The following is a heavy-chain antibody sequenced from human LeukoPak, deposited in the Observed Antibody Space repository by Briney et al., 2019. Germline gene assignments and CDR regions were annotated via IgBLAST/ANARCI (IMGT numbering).Heavy chain of an antibody. CDR1: DFIFSNYV. CDR2: ISYDGSNK. CDR3: ARDFLPLYYYDSSGYYSNWFDP. J-gene: IGHJ5*02. Sequence: PGGSLRLSCAASDFIFSNYVMHWIRQAPGKGLEWVAVISYDGSNKYYADSVKGRFTISRDNSKNTLYLQMNSLRAEDTAVYYCARDFLPLYYYDSSGYYSNWFDPWGQGTLVTVSS. D-gene: IGHD3-22*01. V-gene: IGHV3-30*03.